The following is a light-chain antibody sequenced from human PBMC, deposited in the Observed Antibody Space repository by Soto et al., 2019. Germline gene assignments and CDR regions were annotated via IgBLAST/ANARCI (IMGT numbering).Light chain of an antibody. J-gene: IGLJ2*01. CDR2: DVS. V-gene: IGLV2-14*01. CDR3: GSYTSSSPLV. CDR1: SSDVGGYNS. Sequence: QSVLTQPASVSGSPGQSITISCTGTSSDVGGYNSVSWYQQHPGKAPKVMIYDVSNRPSGGSNRFSGSKSGNTASLTISGLQAEDEADYYSGSYTSSSPLVFGGGTKVTVL.